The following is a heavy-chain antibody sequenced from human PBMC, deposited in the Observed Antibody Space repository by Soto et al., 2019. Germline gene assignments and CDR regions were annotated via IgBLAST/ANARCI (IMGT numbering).Heavy chain of an antibody. D-gene: IGHD4-17*01. J-gene: IGHJ3*02. Sequence: QVQLVESGGGVVQPGRSMRLSCAASGFTFSSYGMHWVRQAPGKGLEWVAVISYDGSNKYYADSVKGRFTISRDNSKNTLYLQMNSLRAEDTAVYYCEKDLEGYGGNSDAFDIWGQGTMVTVSS. CDR3: EKDLEGYGGNSDAFDI. V-gene: IGHV3-30*18. CDR2: ISYDGSNK. CDR1: GFTFSSYG.